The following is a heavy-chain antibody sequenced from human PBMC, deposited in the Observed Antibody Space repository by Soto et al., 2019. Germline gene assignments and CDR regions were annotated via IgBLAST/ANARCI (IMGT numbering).Heavy chain of an antibody. CDR1: GYSFTNYG. V-gene: IGHV1-18*01. D-gene: IGHD3-16*01. Sequence: QVQLVQSGGEVKKPGASVKVSCKASGYSFTNYGITWVRQAPGQGLEWMGWISAYTGNTNYAQKLQGRVTMTTDTSTSAAYRELRSLKSDDTAVYYCARESPAVGGDHWGQGTLVTVSS. J-gene: IGHJ4*02. CDR2: ISAYTGNT. CDR3: ARESPAVGGDH.